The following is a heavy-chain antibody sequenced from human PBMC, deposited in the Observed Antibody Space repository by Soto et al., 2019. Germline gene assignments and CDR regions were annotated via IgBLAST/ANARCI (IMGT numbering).Heavy chain of an antibody. D-gene: IGHD4-17*01. Sequence: QLQLQESGSGLVKPSETLSLTCIVSNGSISSRSSYWGWIRQTPGKGLEWIGSIYYIGNTYYNPSLKSRVTISIDTSKTQFSLKRNSVTAADTAVYFCGGQDYGAKGYYFENCG. J-gene: IGHJ4*01. V-gene: IGHV4-39*01. CDR2: IYYIGNT. CDR1: NGSISSRSSY. CDR3: GGQDYGAKGYYFEN.